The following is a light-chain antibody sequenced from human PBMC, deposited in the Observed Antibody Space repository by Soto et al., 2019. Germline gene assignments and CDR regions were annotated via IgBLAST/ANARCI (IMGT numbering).Light chain of an antibody. Sequence: DIVLTQSPSSLSVSVGERATIACRASQIVSNYLNWYQQKPGKAPKLLIYDVSNWQSGVPARFSGSGSGTDFTLTISSLEPEDFAAYYCQQSYSTPVTFGQGTRLEIK. V-gene: IGKV1-39*01. CDR3: QQSYSTPVT. CDR2: DVS. CDR1: QIVSNY. J-gene: IGKJ5*01.